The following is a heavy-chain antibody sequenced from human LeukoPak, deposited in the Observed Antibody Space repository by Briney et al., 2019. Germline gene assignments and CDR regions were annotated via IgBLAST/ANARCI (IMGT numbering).Heavy chain of an antibody. V-gene: IGHV3-33*01. J-gene: IGHJ5*02. D-gene: IGHD2/OR15-2a*01. Sequence: GGSLRLSCAASGFTFSSYGMHWVRQAPGKGLEWVAVIWYDGSNKYYADSVKGRFTISRDNSKNTLYLQMNSLRAEDTAVYYCARDGRNSTNYNWFDPWGQGTLVTVSS. CDR3: ARDGRNSTNYNWFDP. CDR2: IWYDGSNK. CDR1: GFTFSSYG.